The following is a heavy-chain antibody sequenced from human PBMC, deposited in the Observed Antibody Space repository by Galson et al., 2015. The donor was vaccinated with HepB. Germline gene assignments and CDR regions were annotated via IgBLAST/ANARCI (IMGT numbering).Heavy chain of an antibody. V-gene: IGHV3-64D*06. CDR3: VKGHPYGGNLPY. J-gene: IGHJ4*02. CDR1: GFTFSSYA. Sequence: SLRLSCAASGFTFSSYAMHWVRQAPGKGLEYVSAISSNGGSTYYADSVKGRFTISRDNSKNTLYLQMSSLRAEDTAVYYCVKGHPYGGNLPYWGQGTLVTVSS. CDR2: ISSNGGST. D-gene: IGHD4-23*01.